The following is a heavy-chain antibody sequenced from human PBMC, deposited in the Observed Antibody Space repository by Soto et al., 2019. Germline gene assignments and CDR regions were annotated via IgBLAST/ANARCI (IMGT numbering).Heavy chain of an antibody. CDR2: ISYDGSNK. J-gene: IGHJ4*02. CDR1: GFTFSSYG. CDR3: AKDEVTMIVVVPQLTPFDY. Sequence: GGSLRLSCAASGFTFSSYGMHWVRQAPGKGLEWVAVISYDGSNKYYADSVKGRFTISRDNSKNTLYLQMNSLRAEDTAVYYCAKDEVTMIVVVPQLTPFDYWGQGTLVTVSS. D-gene: IGHD3-22*01. V-gene: IGHV3-30*18.